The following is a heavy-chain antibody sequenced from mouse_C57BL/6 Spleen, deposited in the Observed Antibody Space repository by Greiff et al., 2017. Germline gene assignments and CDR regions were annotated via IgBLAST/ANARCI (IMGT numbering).Heavy chain of an antibody. V-gene: IGHV6-3*01. J-gene: IGHJ1*03. CDR1: GFTFSNYW. D-gene: IGHD1-1*01. Sequence: DVMLVESGGGLMQPGGSMKLSCVASGFTFSNYWMNLVRQSPEKGLEWVAQIRLKSDNYATYYAESVKGRFTISRDDSKSSVYLQMNNLRAEDTGIYYCTDIYYYVSFGVWGTGTTVTVSS. CDR3: TDIYYYVSFGV. CDR2: IRLKSDNYAT.